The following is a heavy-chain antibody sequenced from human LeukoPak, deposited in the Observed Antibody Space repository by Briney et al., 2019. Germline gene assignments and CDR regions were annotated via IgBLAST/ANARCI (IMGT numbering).Heavy chain of an antibody. CDR1: GGYISNYY. V-gene: IGHV4-4*07. CDR3: ARGGYSSSWSPDY. Sequence: PSETLSLTCAVPGGYISNYYWSWIRQPAGKGLEWIGRIYPSGSTNYNPSLKSRVTMSVDTSENQFSLKLSSVTAADTAVYFCARGGYSSSWSPDYWGQGTLVTVSS. CDR2: IYPSGST. D-gene: IGHD6-6*01. J-gene: IGHJ4*02.